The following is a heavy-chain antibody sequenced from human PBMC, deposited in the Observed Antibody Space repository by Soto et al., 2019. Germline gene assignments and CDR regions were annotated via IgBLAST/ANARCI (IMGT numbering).Heavy chain of an antibody. Sequence: GGSLRLSCSAYGFTFSSYGMHWVRQAPGKWLEWVAVILYDGSNKYYADSVKGRFTISRDNSKNTLYLQMNSLRAEDTAVYYCAREPLSGSYTYYYYYYGMDVWGQGTTVTVS. J-gene: IGHJ6*02. D-gene: IGHD3-10*01. CDR2: ILYDGSNK. CDR1: GFTFSSYG. CDR3: AREPLSGSYTYYYYYYGMDV. V-gene: IGHV3-33*01.